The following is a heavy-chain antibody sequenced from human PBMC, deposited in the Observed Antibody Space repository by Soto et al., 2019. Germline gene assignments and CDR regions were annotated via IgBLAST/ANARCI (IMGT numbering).Heavy chain of an antibody. CDR2: ILVDGRT. D-gene: IGHD3-22*01. Sequence: GGSLRLSCAASGFICGSYDMSWVRQAPGKGLEWVSTILVDGRTFYVDSVKGRFTISRDSSQNTVYLQMNSLTAGDTALYYCAKDARIYFDGAGSHGALDSWGQGTLVTVSS. J-gene: IGHJ4*02. V-gene: IGHV3-23*01. CDR3: AKDARIYFDGAGSHGALDS. CDR1: GFICGSYD.